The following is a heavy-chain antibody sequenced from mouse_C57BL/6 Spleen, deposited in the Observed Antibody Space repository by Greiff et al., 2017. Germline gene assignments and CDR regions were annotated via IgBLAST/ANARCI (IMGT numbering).Heavy chain of an antibody. CDR3: TGYDYYFDY. J-gene: IGHJ2*01. D-gene: IGHD2-4*01. V-gene: IGHV6-3*01. Sequence: EVKVEESGGGLVQPGGSMKLSCVASGFTFSNYWMNWVRQSPEKGLEWVAQIRLKSDNYATHYAESVKGRFTISRDDSKSSVYLQMNNLRAEDTGIYYCTGYDYYFDYWGQGTTLTVSA. CDR2: IRLKSDNYAT. CDR1: GFTFSNYW.